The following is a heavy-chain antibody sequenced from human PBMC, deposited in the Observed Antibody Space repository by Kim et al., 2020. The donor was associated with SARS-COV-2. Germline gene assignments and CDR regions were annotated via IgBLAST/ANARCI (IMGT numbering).Heavy chain of an antibody. J-gene: IGHJ1*01. CDR3: ASVYYDSSGYYYETGGEY. V-gene: IGHV4-59*01. CDR1: GGSISSYY. CDR2: IYYSGST. D-gene: IGHD3-22*01. Sequence: SETLSLTCTVSGGSISSYYWSWIRQPPGKGLEWIGYIYYSGSTNYNPSLKSRVTISVDTSKNQFSLKLSSVTAADTAVYYCASVYYDSSGYYYETGGEY.